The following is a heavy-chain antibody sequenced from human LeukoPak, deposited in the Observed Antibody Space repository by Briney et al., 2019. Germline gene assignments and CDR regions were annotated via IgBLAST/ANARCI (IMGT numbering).Heavy chain of an antibody. J-gene: IGHJ5*02. V-gene: IGHV3-11*01. CDR1: GFTFSDYY. CDR3: ARDPENMRYCSGGSCGNWFDP. CDR2: ISSSGSTI. D-gene: IGHD2-15*01. Sequence: PGGSLRLSRAASGFTFSDYYMSWIRQAPGKGLEWVSYISSSGSTIYYADSVKGRFTISRDNAKNSLYLQMNSLRAEDTAVYYCARDPENMRYCSGGSCGNWFDPWGQGTLVTVSS.